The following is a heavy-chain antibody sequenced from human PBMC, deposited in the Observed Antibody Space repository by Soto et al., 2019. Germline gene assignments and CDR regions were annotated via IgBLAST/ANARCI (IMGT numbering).Heavy chain of an antibody. D-gene: IGHD6-6*01. J-gene: IGHJ6*02. CDR3: ARAEYSISSFVYYYYVMAF. V-gene: IGHV3-48*02. CDR1: GLTCSSYS. Sequence: QPGGSLGLSCAASGLTCSSYSMNWVRQAPGKGLEWVSYISSSSSTIYYADSVKGRFTISRDNAKNSLYLQMNSLRDEDTAVYYCARAEYSISSFVYYYYVMAFSGQGTTVTVSS. CDR2: ISSSSSTI.